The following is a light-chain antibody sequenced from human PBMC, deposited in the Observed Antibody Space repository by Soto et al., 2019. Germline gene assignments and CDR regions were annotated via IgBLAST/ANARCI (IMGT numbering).Light chain of an antibody. Sequence: ETVMTQSPATLSVSPGERGTLSCRASQSVSSNLAWYQQKPGQTPRLLIYDASTRATGIPARFSGSGSGTEFTLTISSVQSEDFAVYHCQQYNDWPITFGQGTRLEIK. J-gene: IGKJ5*01. V-gene: IGKV3-15*01. CDR3: QQYNDWPIT. CDR1: QSVSSN. CDR2: DAS.